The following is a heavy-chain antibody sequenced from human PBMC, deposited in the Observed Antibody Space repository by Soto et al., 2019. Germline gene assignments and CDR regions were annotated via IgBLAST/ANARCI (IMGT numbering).Heavy chain of an antibody. CDR2: IFSSGST. J-gene: IGHJ6*03. Sequence: SETLSLTRTVSGGSINTFYWSWVRQPAGKGLEWIGRIFSSGSTSFNPSLESRVAMSVDTSKHHFSLNLSSVTAADMAVYYCAREGSYSAYNFAHRIQLGSCGFWG. CDR1: GGSINTFY. CDR3: AREGSYSAYNFAHRIQLGSCGF. D-gene: IGHD1-26*01. V-gene: IGHV4-4*07.